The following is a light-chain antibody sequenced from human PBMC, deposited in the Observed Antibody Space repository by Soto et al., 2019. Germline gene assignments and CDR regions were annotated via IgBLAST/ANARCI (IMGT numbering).Light chain of an antibody. V-gene: IGLV2-14*01. CDR1: SSDVGIYNY. CDR3: SSYTASSTRV. J-gene: IGLJ1*01. CDR2: GVT. Sequence: QSVLNQPASVSGSPGQSSAISCTGSSSDVGIYNYVSWYQQHPGKVPKLIIYGVTNRPSGVSNRFSGSKSGNTASLTISGLQAEDEADYYCSSYTASSTRVFGTGTKVTVL.